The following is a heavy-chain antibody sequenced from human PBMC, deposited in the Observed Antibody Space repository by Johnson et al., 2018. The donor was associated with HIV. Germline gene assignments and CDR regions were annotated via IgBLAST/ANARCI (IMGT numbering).Heavy chain of an antibody. CDR2: ISSSGSTI. J-gene: IGHJ3*02. CDR1: GFTFSDYY. V-gene: IGHV3-11*04. D-gene: IGHD5-12*01. Sequence: QEKLVESGGGLVKPGGSLRLSCAASGFTFSDYYMSWIRQAPGKGLEWVSYISSSGSTIYYADSVTGRFTISRDNAKNSLYLQMNSLRAEDTAVYYCARDLRDIVVPDAFDIWGQGTMVTVSS. CDR3: ARDLRDIVVPDAFDI.